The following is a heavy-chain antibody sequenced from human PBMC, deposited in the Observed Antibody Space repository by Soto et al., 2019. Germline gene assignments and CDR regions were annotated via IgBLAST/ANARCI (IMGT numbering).Heavy chain of an antibody. D-gene: IGHD3-3*01. CDR1: GYTFTSYG. Sequence: ASVKVSCKASGYTFTSYGISWVRQAPGQGLEWMGWISAYNGNTNYAQKLQGRVTMTTDTSTSTAYMELRSLRSDDTAVYYCARDGDITIFGVVIIAYYGMDAWGQGTTVTVSS. CDR3: ARDGDITIFGVVIIAYYGMDA. V-gene: IGHV1-18*04. CDR2: ISAYNGNT. J-gene: IGHJ6*02.